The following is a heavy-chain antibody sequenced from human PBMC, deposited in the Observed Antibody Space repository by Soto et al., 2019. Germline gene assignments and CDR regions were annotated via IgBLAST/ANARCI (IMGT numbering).Heavy chain of an antibody. Sequence: QVQLQESGPGLVKPSQTLSLTCNVSGGSISSGDYYWSRIRQPPGKGLEWIGYIYSSGSTYYNPSLKSRVTISIDMSKNQLSLKLSSVTAADTAVYYCARDGFCSGGNCIYDAFDIWGQGTMVTVSS. CDR3: ARDGFCSGGNCIYDAFDI. J-gene: IGHJ3*02. V-gene: IGHV4-30-4*01. CDR1: GGSISSGDYY. CDR2: IYSSGST. D-gene: IGHD2-15*01.